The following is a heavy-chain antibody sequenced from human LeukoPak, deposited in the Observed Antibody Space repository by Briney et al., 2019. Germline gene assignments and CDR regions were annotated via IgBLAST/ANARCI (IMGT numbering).Heavy chain of an antibody. J-gene: IGHJ5*02. V-gene: IGHV4-34*01. CDR2: INHSGST. CDR3: ARHPLDITDRRVDP. CDR1: GGSFSGYY. Sequence: SETLSLTCAGYGGSFSGYYWSWIRQSPGKGLEWIGEINHSGSTNYNPSLKSRVTISVDTSKNQFSLKLTSVTAADTAVYYCARHPLDITDRRVDPWGQGTLVTVSS. D-gene: IGHD2-15*01.